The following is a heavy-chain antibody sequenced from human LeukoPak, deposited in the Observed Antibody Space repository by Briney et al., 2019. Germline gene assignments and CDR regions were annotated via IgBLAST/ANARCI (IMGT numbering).Heavy chain of an antibody. Sequence: ASVKVSCKASGYIFTSYAMHWVRQAPGQKLEWMGWINAGNGDTKYSQKFQDRVTITRDTSASTAYIGLSSLGSEDTAVYYCARGIGASSGWYLIDYWGQGALVTVS. J-gene: IGHJ4*02. D-gene: IGHD6-19*01. CDR2: INAGNGDT. V-gene: IGHV1-3*01. CDR3: ARGIGASSGWYLIDY. CDR1: GYIFTSYA.